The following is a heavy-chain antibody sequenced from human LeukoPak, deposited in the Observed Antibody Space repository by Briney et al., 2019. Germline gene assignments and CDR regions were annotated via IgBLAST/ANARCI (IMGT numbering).Heavy chain of an antibody. CDR3: ARDGYNYELRN. CDR2: IYTSGST. J-gene: IGHJ4*02. Sequence: SETLSLTCAVYGGSFSGYYWSWIRQPAGKGLEWIGRIYTSGSTNYNPSLKSRVTMSVDTSKNQFSLKLSSVTAADTAVYYCARDGYNYELRNWGQGTLVTVSS. D-gene: IGHD5-24*01. V-gene: IGHV4-4*07. CDR1: GGSFSGYY.